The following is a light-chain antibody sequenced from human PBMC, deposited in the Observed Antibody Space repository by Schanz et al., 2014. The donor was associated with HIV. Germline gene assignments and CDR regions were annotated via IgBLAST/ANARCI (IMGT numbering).Light chain of an antibody. V-gene: IGLV1-40*01. CDR1: SSNIGAGYD. CDR2: DDN. J-gene: IGLJ2*01. Sequence: QFVLTQPPSLSGAPGQRVSLSCNGTSSNIGAGYDVHWYQQFPGTAPKLLIFDDNSRPSGVPGRFSGSKSDTSASLAITGLQDDDEADYYCQSFDRRMRGLIFGGGTMLTVL. CDR3: QSFDRRMRGLI.